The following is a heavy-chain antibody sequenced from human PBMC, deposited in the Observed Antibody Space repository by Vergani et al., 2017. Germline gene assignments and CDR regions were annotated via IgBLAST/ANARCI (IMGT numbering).Heavy chain of an antibody. CDR1: GFTTGDYV. CDR3: ARDVVVTATAGFRDAFDI. Sequence: QVQLVESGGGVVQPGQSLRLSCTASGFTTGDYVMSWFRQAPGKGLEWVSYISSSGSTIFHADSVKGRFTISRDSANKSLYLQMTSLKSEDTAMYYCARDVVVTATAGFRDAFDIWGQGTMVTVSS. D-gene: IGHD2-21*02. J-gene: IGHJ3*02. CDR2: ISSSGSTI. V-gene: IGHV3-11*04.